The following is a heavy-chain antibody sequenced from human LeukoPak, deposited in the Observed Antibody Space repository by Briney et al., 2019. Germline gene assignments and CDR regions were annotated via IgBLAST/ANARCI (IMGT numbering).Heavy chain of an antibody. CDR3: VKDRTGTYTLDY. CDR2: ISDDGSRQ. D-gene: IGHD3-10*01. Sequence: GRSLRLSCAASGFTFSNYAIHWRRQAPGKGLEWVTFISDDGSRQHYADSVKGRFTIPRDNSKNTLNLQMNSLGAEDTAVYYCVKDRTGTYTLDYWGQGTLVTVSS. CDR1: GFTFSNYA. J-gene: IGHJ4*02. V-gene: IGHV3-30-3*01.